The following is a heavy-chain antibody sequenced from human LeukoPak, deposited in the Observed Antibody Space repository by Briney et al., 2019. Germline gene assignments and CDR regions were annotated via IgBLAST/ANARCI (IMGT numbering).Heavy chain of an antibody. J-gene: IGHJ4*02. D-gene: IGHD4-17*01. CDR1: GLTICNNY. Sequence: GGSLRLSCAASGLTICNNYWHWVRQAPGKRPEWVSIVYANGDTLYAASVRGRFTFSRDNSKNTLYLQMNSLRAEDTAIYYCAHGDYPLTYWGQGTLVTVSS. CDR2: VYANGDT. V-gene: IGHV3-66*01. CDR3: AHGDYPLTY.